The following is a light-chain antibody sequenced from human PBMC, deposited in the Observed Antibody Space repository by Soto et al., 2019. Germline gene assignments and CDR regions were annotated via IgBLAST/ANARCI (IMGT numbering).Light chain of an antibody. CDR3: CSYAGNDNFYV. CDR2: EFS. CDR1: SSDVGGYNY. V-gene: IGLV2-8*01. J-gene: IGLJ1*01. Sequence: QSALTQPPSASGAPGQSVTISCTGTSSDVGGYNYVSWYQQHPGKAPKLMIYEFSRRPSGVPDRFSGYRSANTAFLTDSGLQAEDEADDCCCSYAGNDNFYVFGTGTKLTVL.